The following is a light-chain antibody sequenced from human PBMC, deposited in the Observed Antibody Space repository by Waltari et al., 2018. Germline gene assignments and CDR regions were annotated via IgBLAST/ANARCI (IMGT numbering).Light chain of an antibody. CDR2: VAS. Sequence: DIQITQSPSSLSASIGDRVTIRCRASQTITTFLNWYQQKPGKAPKVLISVASNLESGVPSRVSGSGSGADFTLSIRNLQPEDFASYYCQQSYIIPPTFGQGTKLE. CDR1: QTITTF. V-gene: IGKV1-39*01. CDR3: QQSYIIPPT. J-gene: IGKJ2*01.